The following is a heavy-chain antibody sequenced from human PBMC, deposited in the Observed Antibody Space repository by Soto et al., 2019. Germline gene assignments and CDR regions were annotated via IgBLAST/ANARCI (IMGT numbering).Heavy chain of an antibody. J-gene: IGHJ6*02. CDR2: ISYDGSNK. V-gene: IGHV3-30*18. D-gene: IGHD4-17*01. Sequence: PWGSLRLSCAASGFTFSSYGIHWCRQAPVKGLEWVAVISYDGSNKYYADSVKGRFTISRDNSKNTLYLQMNSLRAEDTAVYYCAKDYGDGGMDVWGQGTTVTVSS. CDR1: GFTFSSYG. CDR3: AKDYGDGGMDV.